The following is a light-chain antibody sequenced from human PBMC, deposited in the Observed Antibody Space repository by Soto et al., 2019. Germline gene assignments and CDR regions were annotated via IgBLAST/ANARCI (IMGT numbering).Light chain of an antibody. CDR2: DVS. J-gene: IGLJ2*01. V-gene: IGLV2-14*01. CDR1: SSDGGGYNY. Sequence: QSVLTQPASVSGSPGQSITISCTGTSSDGGGYNYVSWYQQHPGKAPKLMIYDVSNRPSGVSNRFSGSKSGNTASLTISGLQAEDEADYYCSSYPSSSTLEVVFGGGTKLTVL. CDR3: SSYPSSSTLEVV.